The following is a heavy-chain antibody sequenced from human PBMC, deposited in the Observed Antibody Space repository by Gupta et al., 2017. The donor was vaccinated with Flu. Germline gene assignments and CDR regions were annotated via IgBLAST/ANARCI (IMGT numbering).Heavy chain of an antibody. CDR1: GFTFSSSA. Sequence: EVQLLESGGGLVQPGGSLRLSCAASGFTFSSSAMSWVRQAPGKGLEWASAISGSGGRTYYADSVKGRFTISRENSKNTLYLQRNSLRAEDTAVYYCAKSTSDIVVVVAAIRVRDYYYGMDVWGQGTTVTVSS. CDR3: AKSTSDIVVVVAAIRVRDYYYGMDV. J-gene: IGHJ6*02. V-gene: IGHV3-23*01. D-gene: IGHD2-15*01. CDR2: ISGSGGRT.